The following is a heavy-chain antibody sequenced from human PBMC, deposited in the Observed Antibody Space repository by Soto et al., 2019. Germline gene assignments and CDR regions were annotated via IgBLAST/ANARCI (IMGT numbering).Heavy chain of an antibody. J-gene: IGHJ5*01. Sequence: GGSLRLSCRASGVSFAIYGIYWVRQSPGRGLEWLSYMWFDGTEKHYADSVKGRLTMSKDQSESETSFFFLMHTLKKDDTADFDCANGVSGDVSGWDDNPLDSWGQGTLVTVSS. CDR3: ANGVSGDVSGWDDNPLDS. V-gene: IGHV3-30*02. CDR1: GVSFAIYG. CDR2: MWFDGTEK. D-gene: IGHD6-19*01.